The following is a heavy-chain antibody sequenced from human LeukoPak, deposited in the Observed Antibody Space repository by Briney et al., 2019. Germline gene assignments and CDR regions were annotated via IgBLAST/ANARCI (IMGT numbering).Heavy chain of an antibody. Sequence: GGSLRLSCAASGFTVGTDSMSWVRQSPGKGLEWVSVIYSGGSTYYADSVNGRFTISRDNSRNTLFLQMNSLRAEDTALYYCASAREYCGSAECYEYFQHWGQGTLVTVSS. J-gene: IGHJ1*01. CDR1: GFTVGTDS. CDR3: ASAREYCGSAECYEYFQH. CDR2: IYSGGST. D-gene: IGHD2-21*01. V-gene: IGHV3-53*01.